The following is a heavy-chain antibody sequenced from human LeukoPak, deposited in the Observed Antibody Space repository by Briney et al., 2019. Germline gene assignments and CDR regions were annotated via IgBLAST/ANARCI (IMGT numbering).Heavy chain of an antibody. CDR3: ARGGGLDV. CDR2: INHNGNVN. V-gene: IGHV3-7*03. Sequence: PGGSLRLSCAASGFTFSSYCMNWARQAPCKGLEWVASINHNGNVNYYVDSVKGRFTISRDNAKNSLYLQMSNLRAEDTAVYFCARGGGLDVWGQGATVTVSS. D-gene: IGHD3-16*01. CDR1: GFTFSSYC. J-gene: IGHJ6*02.